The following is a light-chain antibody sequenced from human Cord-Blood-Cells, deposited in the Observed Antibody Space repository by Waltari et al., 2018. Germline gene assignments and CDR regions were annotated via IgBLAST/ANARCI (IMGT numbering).Light chain of an antibody. V-gene: IGKV4-1*01. J-gene: IGKJ3*01. CDR2: WAS. Sequence: DIVMNQSPDSLAVSLGERATIHCKASQSVLYSSNNKNYLAWYQQKPGQPPNLLIYWASTRESGVPDRFSGSGSGTDFTLTISSLQAEDVAVYYCQQYYSTPFTFGPGTKVDIK. CDR1: QSVLYSSNNKNY. CDR3: QQYYSTPFT.